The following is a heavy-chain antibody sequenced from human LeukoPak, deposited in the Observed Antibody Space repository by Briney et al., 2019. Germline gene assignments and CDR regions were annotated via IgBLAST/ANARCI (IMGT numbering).Heavy chain of an antibody. CDR2: TGSKAYGGTT. J-gene: IGHJ6*02. CDR3: TRGRYGNYYYGMDV. D-gene: IGHD3-9*01. Sequence: PGESLRLSCSASGFTFGDYAMNWVRQAPGKGLEWVGFTGSKAYGGTTEYAASVRGRFTISRDDSKIIAYLQMNSLKTEDTAVYYCTRGRYGNYYYGMDVWGQGTTVTVSS. CDR1: GFTFGDYA. V-gene: IGHV3-49*04.